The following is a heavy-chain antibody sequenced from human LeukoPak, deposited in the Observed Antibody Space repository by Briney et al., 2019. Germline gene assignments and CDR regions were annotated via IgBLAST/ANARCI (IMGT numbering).Heavy chain of an antibody. Sequence: PGGSLRLSCAASGFTVSSNYMSWVRQAPGKGLEWVSVIYSGGSTYYADSVKGRFTISRDNSKNTLYLQMNSLRAEDTAVYYCAKDQNTVATAPFDYWGLGTLVTVSS. CDR1: GFTVSSNY. CDR3: AKDQNTVATAPFDY. J-gene: IGHJ4*02. D-gene: IGHD4-17*01. V-gene: IGHV3-53*01. CDR2: IYSGGST.